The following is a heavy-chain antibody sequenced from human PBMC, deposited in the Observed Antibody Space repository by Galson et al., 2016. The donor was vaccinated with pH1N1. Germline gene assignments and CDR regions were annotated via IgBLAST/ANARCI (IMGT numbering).Heavy chain of an antibody. J-gene: IGHJ6*02. D-gene: IGHD3-3*01. V-gene: IGHV1-69*06. Sequence: SVKVSCKASGGTISEYAIRWVRQAPGQGLEWMGGIIPIFGTPNYAQNFRGRLKITADKSTSTVYLEKKSLTPDDTAVYYCARGRVPICGVIKYYGMDVWGQGTTVTVSS. CDR2: IIPIFGTP. CDR1: GGTISEYA. CDR3: ARGRVPICGVIKYYGMDV.